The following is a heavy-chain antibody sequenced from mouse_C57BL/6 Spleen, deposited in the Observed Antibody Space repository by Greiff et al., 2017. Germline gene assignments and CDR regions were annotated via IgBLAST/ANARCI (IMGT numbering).Heavy chain of an antibody. CDR1: GYTFTSYW. CDR3: ARGKGGPDY. CDR2: IDPSDSYT. D-gene: IGHD1-1*02. V-gene: IGHV1-59*01. Sequence: QVQLQQPGAELVRPGTSVKLSCKASGYTFTSYWMHWVKQRPGQGLEWIGVIDPSDSYTNYNHKFKRKATLTVDTSSSTAYMQLSSLTSEDSAVYYCARGKGGPDYWGQGTTLTVSS. J-gene: IGHJ2*01.